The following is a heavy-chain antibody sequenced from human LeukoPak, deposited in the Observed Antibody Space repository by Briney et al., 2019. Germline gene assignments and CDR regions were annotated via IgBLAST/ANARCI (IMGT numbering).Heavy chain of an antibody. V-gene: IGHV4-34*01. J-gene: IGHJ4*02. D-gene: IGHD5-12*01. CDR3: ARALYSGYENAINDY. CDR1: GGSFSGYY. CDR2: INHSGST. Sequence: MSSETLSLTCAVYGGSFSGYYWSWIRQPPGKGLEWIGEINHSGSTNYNPSLKSRVTISVDTSKSQFSLKLSSVTAADTAVYYCARALYSGYENAINDYWGQGTLVTVSS.